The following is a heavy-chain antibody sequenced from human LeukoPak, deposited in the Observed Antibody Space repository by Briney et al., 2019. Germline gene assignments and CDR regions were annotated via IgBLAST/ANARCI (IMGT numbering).Heavy chain of an antibody. Sequence: GGPLRLSCAASGFTFSSYAMSWVRQAPGKGLEWVSAISGSGGSTYYADSVKGRFTISRDNSKNTLYLQMNSLRAEDTAVYYCSISSPHYYGMDVWGQGTTVTVSS. CDR1: GFTFSSYA. D-gene: IGHD2-2*01. CDR2: ISGSGGST. J-gene: IGHJ6*02. CDR3: SISSPHYYGMDV. V-gene: IGHV3-23*01.